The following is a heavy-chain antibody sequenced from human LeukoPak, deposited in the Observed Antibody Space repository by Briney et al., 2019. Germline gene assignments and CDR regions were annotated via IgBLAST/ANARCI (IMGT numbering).Heavy chain of an antibody. CDR1: GFTFSDYY. Sequence: GGSLRLSCAASGFTFSDYYMSWFRQAPGKGLDWVSYISSSGSTIYYADSVKGRFTISRDNAKNSLYLQMNSLRAEDTAVYYCARDRDRDGLDGDYWGQGTRVTVSS. J-gene: IGHJ4*02. V-gene: IGHV3-11*01. D-gene: IGHD5-24*01. CDR3: ARDRDRDGLDGDY. CDR2: ISSSGSTI.